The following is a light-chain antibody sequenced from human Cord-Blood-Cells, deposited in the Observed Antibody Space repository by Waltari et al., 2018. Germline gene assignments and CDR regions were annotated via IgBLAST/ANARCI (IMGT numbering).Light chain of an antibody. CDR3: SSYTSSSTLV. V-gene: IGLV2-14*01. J-gene: IGLJ2*01. CDR2: DVS. Sequence: QSALTQPAPVSGPPGQPITIPCTGTSSDVGGYNYVSWYQQHPGKAPKLMIYDVSNRPSGVSNRFSGSKSGNTASLTISGLQAEDEADYYCSSYTSSSTLVFGGGTKLTVL. CDR1: SSDVGGYNY.